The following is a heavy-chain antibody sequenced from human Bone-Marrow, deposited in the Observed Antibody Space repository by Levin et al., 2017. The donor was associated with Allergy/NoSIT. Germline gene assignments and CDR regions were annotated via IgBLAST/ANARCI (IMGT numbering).Heavy chain of an antibody. D-gene: IGHD3-22*01. J-gene: IGHJ5*02. CDR3: AKDRVNNNHYYHSGGSWFDP. CDR1: GFTFSSYA. CDR2: ISGSGGST. V-gene: IGHV3-23*01. Sequence: GGSLRLSCAASGFTFSSYAMSWVRQAPGKGLEWVSAISGSGGSTYYADSVKGRFTISRDNSKNTLYLQMNSLRAEDTAVYYCAKDRVNNNHYYHSGGSWFDPWGQGTLVTVSS.